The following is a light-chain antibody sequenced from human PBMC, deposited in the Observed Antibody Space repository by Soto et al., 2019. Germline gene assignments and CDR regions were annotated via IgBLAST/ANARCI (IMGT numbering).Light chain of an antibody. CDR3: ATWDDSLSGVV. V-gene: IGLV1-47*01. J-gene: IGLJ3*02. CDR2: KNN. CDR1: TSNIGTNY. Sequence: QLVLTQPPSASATPGQSVTISCSGSTSNIGTNYVYWYQQLPGMAPKLLIYKNNHRPSGVPDRFSASKSGTSASLAIGGLRSEDEADYHCATWDDSLSGVVFGGGTKVTVL.